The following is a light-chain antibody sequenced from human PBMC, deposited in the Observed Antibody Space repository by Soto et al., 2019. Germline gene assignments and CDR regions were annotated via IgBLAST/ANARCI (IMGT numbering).Light chain of an antibody. Sequence: QSALTQPPSASGSPGQSVTISCTGTNSDVGGFNYVSWYQQHPGKAPKLMISEVNKRPSGVPDRFSGSKSGNTASLTVSGLQAEDEADYYCSSYAGINNLGVFGTGTKVTVL. CDR1: NSDVGGFNY. J-gene: IGLJ1*01. V-gene: IGLV2-8*01. CDR3: SSYAGINNLGV. CDR2: EVN.